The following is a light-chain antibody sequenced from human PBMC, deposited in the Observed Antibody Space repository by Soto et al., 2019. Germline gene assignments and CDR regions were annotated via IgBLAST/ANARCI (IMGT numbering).Light chain of an antibody. J-gene: IGKJ4*01. Sequence: EIVLTQSPGTLSLSPGESGTLSCRAGQTLSSSSLAWYQQKPGQAPRLLIYGASNRASGIPDRFSGGGSGTDFTLTISRLEPEDFAVYYCHQNGSSPLTFGGGTKVDI. V-gene: IGKV3-20*01. CDR2: GAS. CDR1: QTLSSSS. CDR3: HQNGSSPLT.